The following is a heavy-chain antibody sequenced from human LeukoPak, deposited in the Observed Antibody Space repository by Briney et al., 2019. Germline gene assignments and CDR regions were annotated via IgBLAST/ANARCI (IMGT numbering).Heavy chain of an antibody. V-gene: IGHV4-34*01. CDR3: AIGRYCSGGSCYSSFRASSYYYYYYGMDV. Sequence: SETLSLSCAVYGGSFSGYYWSWIRQPPGKGLEWIGEINHSGSTNYNPSLKSRVTISVDTSKNQFSLKLSSVTAADTAVYYCAIGRYCSGGSCYSSFRASSYYYYYYGMDVWGQGTTVTVSS. CDR1: GGSFSGYY. J-gene: IGHJ6*02. CDR2: INHSGST. D-gene: IGHD2-15*01.